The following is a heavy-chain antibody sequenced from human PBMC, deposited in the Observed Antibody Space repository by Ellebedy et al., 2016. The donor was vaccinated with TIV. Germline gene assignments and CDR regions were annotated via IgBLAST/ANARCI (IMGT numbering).Heavy chain of an antibody. D-gene: IGHD3-3*01. CDR3: ARGPQYYEFWSGLKS. Sequence: MPSETLSLTCSVSGGSISFYYWIWILQSPGKGLVWIGYLYNSGITSYNPSLKSRVTISGDTSKNQFSLKLSSVTAADTAVYYCARGPQYYEFWSGLKSWGQGILVTVSS. CDR1: GGSISFYY. CDR2: LYNSGIT. V-gene: IGHV4-59*01. J-gene: IGHJ5*02.